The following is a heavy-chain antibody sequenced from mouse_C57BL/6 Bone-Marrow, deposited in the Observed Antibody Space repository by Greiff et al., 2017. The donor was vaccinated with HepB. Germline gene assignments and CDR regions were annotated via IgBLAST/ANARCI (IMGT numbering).Heavy chain of an antibody. CDR1: GYTFTDYE. Sequence: VQLQQSGAELVRPGASVTLSCKASGYTFTDYEMHWVKQTPVHGLEWIGAIDPETGGTAYNQKFKGKAILTADKSSSTAYMELRSLTSEDSAVYYCARLALYPNYAMDYWGQGTSVTVSS. V-gene: IGHV1-15*01. J-gene: IGHJ4*01. D-gene: IGHD2-12*01. CDR2: IDPETGGT. CDR3: ARLALYPNYAMDY.